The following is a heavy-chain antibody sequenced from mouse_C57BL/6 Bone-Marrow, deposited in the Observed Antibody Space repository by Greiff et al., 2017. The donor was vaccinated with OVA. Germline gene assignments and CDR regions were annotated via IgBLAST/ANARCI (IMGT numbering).Heavy chain of an antibody. CDR1: GYTFTSYW. CDR2: IYPGSGST. Sequence: QVQLQQPGAELVKPGASVKMSCKASGYTFTSYWITWVKQRPGQGLEWIGDIYPGSGSTKYNEKFKSKATLTVDTSSSTAYMQLSSLTSEDSAVYYCARTGKKYYAMDYWGQGTSVTVSS. D-gene: IGHD4-1*01. V-gene: IGHV1-55*01. J-gene: IGHJ4*01. CDR3: ARTGKKYYAMDY.